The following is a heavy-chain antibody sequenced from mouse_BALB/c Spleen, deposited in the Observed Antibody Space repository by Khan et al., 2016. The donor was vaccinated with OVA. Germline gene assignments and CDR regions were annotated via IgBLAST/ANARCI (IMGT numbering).Heavy chain of an antibody. CDR2: IYPYNGGT. Sequence: EMQLQESGPELVKPGASVKISCKASGYAFTDYNMHWVKQSHGKSLEWIGYIYPYNGGTGYNQKFKSKATLTVDNSSSTAYMELRSLTSEDSAVYYWARGGFYAMDYWGQGTSVTVSS. CDR1: GYAFTDYN. CDR3: ARGGFYAMDY. J-gene: IGHJ4*01. V-gene: IGHV1S29*02.